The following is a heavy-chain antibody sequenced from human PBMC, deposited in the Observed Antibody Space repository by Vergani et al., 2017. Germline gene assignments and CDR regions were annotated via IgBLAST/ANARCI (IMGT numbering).Heavy chain of an antibody. CDR2: ISSSSSTI. J-gene: IGHJ4*02. V-gene: IGHV3-48*04. CDR3: ARVVVDSLGDY. CDR1: GFTFSSYS. D-gene: IGHD2-21*01. Sequence: EVQLVESGGGLVQPGESLRLSCAASGFTFSSYSMNWVRQAPGKGLEWVSYISSSSSTIYYADSVKGRFTISRDNAKNSLYLQMNSLRAEDTAVYYCARVVVDSLGDYWGQGTLVTVSS.